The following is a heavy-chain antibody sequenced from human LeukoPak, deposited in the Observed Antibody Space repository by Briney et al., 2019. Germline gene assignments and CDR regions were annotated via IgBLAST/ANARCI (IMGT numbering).Heavy chain of an antibody. CDR3: AREGNCGGDCYGNYYYYGMDV. CDR2: IIPIFGIA. D-gene: IGHD2-21*02. J-gene: IGHJ6*02. V-gene: IGHV1-69*17. Sequence: ASVKVSCKASGGTFSSYAISWVRQAPGQGLEWMGGIIPIFGIANYAQKFQGRGTITADKSTSTAYMELSSLRSEDTAVYYCAREGNCGGDCYGNYYYYGMDVWGQGTTVTVSS. CDR1: GGTFSSYA.